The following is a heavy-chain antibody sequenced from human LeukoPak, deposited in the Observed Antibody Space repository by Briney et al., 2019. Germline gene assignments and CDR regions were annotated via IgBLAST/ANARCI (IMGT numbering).Heavy chain of an antibody. CDR1: GFTFDDYA. Sequence: QTGESLRLSCAASGFTFDDYAMHWVRQAPGKGLEWVSGISWNSGSIGYADSVKGRFTISRDNAKNSLYLQMNSLRAEDTALYYCAKDLYSSGWSHAFDIWGQGTMVTVSS. CDR2: ISWNSGSI. V-gene: IGHV3-9*01. D-gene: IGHD6-19*01. J-gene: IGHJ3*02. CDR3: AKDLYSSGWSHAFDI.